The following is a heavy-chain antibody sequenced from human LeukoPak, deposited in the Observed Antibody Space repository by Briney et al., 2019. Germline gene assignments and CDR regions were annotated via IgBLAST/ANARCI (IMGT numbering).Heavy chain of an antibody. CDR2: INGDGRNI. D-gene: IGHD3-3*01. Sequence: GSLRLSCVASGFTFSSYWMHWVRQDPRKGLVWVSRINGDGRNINYADSVRGRFTISRDNSKNTLYLQMNSLRAEDTAVYYCAKKEYYDFWSGYPPYNWFDPWGQGTLVTVSS. J-gene: IGHJ5*02. CDR1: GFTFSSYW. V-gene: IGHV3-74*01. CDR3: AKKEYYDFWSGYPPYNWFDP.